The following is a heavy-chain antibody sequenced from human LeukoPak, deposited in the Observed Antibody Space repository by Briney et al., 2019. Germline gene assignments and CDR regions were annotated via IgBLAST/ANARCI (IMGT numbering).Heavy chain of an antibody. CDR3: ANDLGWIQLNLG. J-gene: IGHJ4*02. CDR2: ITGNGGTT. CDR1: GFTVSSNYG. Sequence: PGGSLRLSCAASGFTVSSNYGMNWVRQAPGEGLEWVSGITGNGGTTYYADSVKGRFTISRDNSRNTVYLQMNSLRAEDTAVYYCANDLGWIQLNLGRGQGTLVTVSS. V-gene: IGHV3-23*01. D-gene: IGHD5-18*01.